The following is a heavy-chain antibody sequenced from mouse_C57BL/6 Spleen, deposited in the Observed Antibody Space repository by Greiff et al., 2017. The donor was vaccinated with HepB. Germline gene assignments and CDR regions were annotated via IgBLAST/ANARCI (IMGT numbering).Heavy chain of an antibody. Sequence: EVKLVESGGGLVKPGGSLKLSCAASGFTFSSYTMSWVRQTPEKRLEWVATISGGGGNNYYPDCVKGRFTISRDNYKNTMYLQMSSLRSEDTALYYCARLGYYDHDWGYFDYWGQGTTLTVSS. CDR1: GFTFSSYT. CDR2: ISGGGGNN. CDR3: ARLGYYDHDWGYFDY. J-gene: IGHJ2*01. V-gene: IGHV5-9*01. D-gene: IGHD2-4*01.